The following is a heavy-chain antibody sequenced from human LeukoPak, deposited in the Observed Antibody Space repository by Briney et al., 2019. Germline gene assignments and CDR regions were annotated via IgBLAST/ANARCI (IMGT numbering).Heavy chain of an antibody. V-gene: IGHV3-23*01. CDR2: ISGSGGST. J-gene: IGHJ4*02. CDR1: GFTFSSYA. Sequence: GGSLRLSCAASGFTFSSYAMSWVRQAPGKGLEWVSAISGSGGSTYYADSVKGRFTISRDNSKNTLYLQMNSLRAEDTAVYYCAKVVDCSGGSCYSVYFDYWGQGTLVTVSS. CDR3: AKVVDCSGGSCYSVYFDY. D-gene: IGHD2-15*01.